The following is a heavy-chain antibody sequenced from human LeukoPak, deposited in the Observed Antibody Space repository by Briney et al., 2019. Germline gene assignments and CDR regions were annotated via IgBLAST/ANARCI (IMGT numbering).Heavy chain of an antibody. V-gene: IGHV1-18*01. J-gene: IGHJ4*02. CDR1: GYTFANYG. Sequence: AASVKVSCKASGYTFANYGINWVRQAPGQGLEWMGWISLDSGNTGYAQRVQGRVTLTTDTSTSTAYMELRSLRSDDTAVYSCARVTYLRPYQLDYWGQGTLVSISS. CDR2: ISLDSGNT. D-gene: IGHD2-2*01. CDR3: ARVTYLRPYQLDY.